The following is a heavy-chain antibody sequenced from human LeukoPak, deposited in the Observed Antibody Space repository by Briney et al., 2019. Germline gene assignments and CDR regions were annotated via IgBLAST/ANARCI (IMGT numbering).Heavy chain of an antibody. D-gene: IGHD6-13*01. CDR1: GGSLSSYY. CDR2: FHDSGST. CDR3: AGTSSWRKYNYYYMDV. J-gene: IGHJ6*03. Sequence: SETLSLTCTVSGGSLSSYYWSWIRQPPGRGLEWIGYFHDSGSTKYNPSLKSRITIAVGTSNNQFSLKLTSVTAADTAVYYCAGTSSWRKYNYYYMDVWGKGPRSPSP. V-gene: IGHV4-59*08.